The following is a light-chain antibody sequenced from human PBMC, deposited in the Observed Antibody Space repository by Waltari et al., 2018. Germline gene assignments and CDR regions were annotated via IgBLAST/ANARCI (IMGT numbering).Light chain of an antibody. CDR3: NSYTRSAVYV. V-gene: IGLV2-14*01. CDR1: SSDVGAYNY. Sequence: QSALTQPASVSGSPGQSITVSCTGTSSDVGAYNYVSWYQNHAGKAPKLIISEVTNRPSGVSDRFSGSKSGNTASLTISGLQAEDEADYYCNSYTRSAVYVFGTGTTVTVL. CDR2: EVT. J-gene: IGLJ1*01.